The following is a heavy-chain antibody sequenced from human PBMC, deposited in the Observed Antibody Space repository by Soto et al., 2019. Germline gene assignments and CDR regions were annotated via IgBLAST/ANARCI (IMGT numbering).Heavy chain of an antibody. CDR1: GFIFDQYT. Sequence: EVQLLESGGDLVRPGGSLRLSCAGSGFIFDQYTVTWIRQTPRKGLEWVSSIYGGGDTRTFYADSVKGRFTISRDNSRSTIFLQMNSLRDEDTAVYYCAKDKDPDGVCDIDYWGRGTRVTVSS. J-gene: IGHJ4*02. CDR2: IYGGGDTRT. D-gene: IGHD4-17*01. V-gene: IGHV3-23*01. CDR3: AKDKDPDGVCDIDY.